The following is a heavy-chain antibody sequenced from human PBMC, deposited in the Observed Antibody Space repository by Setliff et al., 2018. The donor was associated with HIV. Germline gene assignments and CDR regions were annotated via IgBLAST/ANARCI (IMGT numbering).Heavy chain of an antibody. Sequence: SETLSLTCTVSGDSISGYYWSWIRQPAGKGLEWIGRVYTSGSTNYNPSLKSRVTMSVDTSKNQFSLRLSSVTAADTAVSYCARDFRLPVDAGLYYSYYMDVWGRGTTVTVSS. D-gene: IGHD2-15*01. CDR2: VYTSGST. V-gene: IGHV4-4*07. CDR3: ARDFRLPVDAGLYYSYYMDV. CDR1: GDSISGYY. J-gene: IGHJ6*03.